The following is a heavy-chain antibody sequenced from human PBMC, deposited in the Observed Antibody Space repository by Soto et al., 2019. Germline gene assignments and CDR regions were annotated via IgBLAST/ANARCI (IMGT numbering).Heavy chain of an antibody. Sequence: QVQLQQWGAGLLKPSETLSLTCAVYGGSFSGYYWSWIRQPPGKGLEWIGEINHSGSTNYNPSLKSRVTISVDTSKNQFSLKLSSVTAADTAVYYCARGMVRGVPLVAYWGQGTLVTVSS. CDR2: INHSGST. J-gene: IGHJ4*02. V-gene: IGHV4-34*01. D-gene: IGHD3-10*01. CDR1: GGSFSGYY. CDR3: ARGMVRGVPLVAY.